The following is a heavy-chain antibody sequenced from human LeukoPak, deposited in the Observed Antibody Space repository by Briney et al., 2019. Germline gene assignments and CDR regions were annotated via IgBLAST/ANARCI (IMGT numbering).Heavy chain of an antibody. CDR3: AKERDGYTLGGAFDI. CDR2: ISGSGGST. CDR1: GFSVFSNY. V-gene: IGHV3-23*01. D-gene: IGHD5-24*01. Sequence: GGSLRLSCAASGFSVFSNYMTWVRQAPGKGLEWVSAISGSGGSTYYADSVKGRFTISRDNSKNTLYLQMNSLRAEDTAVYYCAKERDGYTLGGAFDIWGQGTMVTVSS. J-gene: IGHJ3*02.